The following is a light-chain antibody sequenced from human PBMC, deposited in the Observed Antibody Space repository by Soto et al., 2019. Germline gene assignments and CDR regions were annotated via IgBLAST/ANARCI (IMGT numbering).Light chain of an antibody. V-gene: IGKV1-39*01. CDR2: TAS. Sequence: DIYMSESPSLLSASVGVRVTITFRASQSISSYLNSYQHTPAKAHNLLIYTASSLESGVPSRFSGSGSGTDFTLTITSLQPEDFATYFCQQRYSRPRTFGQAPKVHIK. J-gene: IGKJ1*01. CDR1: QSISSY. CDR3: QQRYSRPRT.